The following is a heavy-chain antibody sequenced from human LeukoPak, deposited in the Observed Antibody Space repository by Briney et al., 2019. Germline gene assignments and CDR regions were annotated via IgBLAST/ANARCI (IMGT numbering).Heavy chain of an antibody. CDR3: AKDNGGLAGNY. J-gene: IGHJ4*02. D-gene: IGHD6-25*01. CDR2: IKPDGSGK. CDR1: GFAFSSYW. Sequence: GGSLRLSCAASGFAFSSYWMTWVRQAPGKGLEWVANIKPDGSGKNYVDSVKGRFTISRDNSKNSLYLQMNSLRTEDTALYYCAKDNGGLAGNYWGQGTLVTVSS. V-gene: IGHV3-7*03.